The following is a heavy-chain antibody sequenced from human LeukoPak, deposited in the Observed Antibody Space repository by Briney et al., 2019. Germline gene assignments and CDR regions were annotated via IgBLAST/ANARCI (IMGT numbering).Heavy chain of an antibody. CDR3: ARVGGITMIVVLITDAFDI. D-gene: IGHD3-22*01. CDR2: IYYSGST. J-gene: IGHJ3*02. V-gene: IGHV4-38-2*01. CDR1: GFTFSNYG. Sequence: GSLRLSCAASGFTFSNYGMNWIRQPPGKGLEWIGSIYYSGSTYYNPSLKSRVTISVDTSKNQFSLKLRSVTAADTAVYYCARVGGITMIVVLITDAFDIWGQGTMVTVSS.